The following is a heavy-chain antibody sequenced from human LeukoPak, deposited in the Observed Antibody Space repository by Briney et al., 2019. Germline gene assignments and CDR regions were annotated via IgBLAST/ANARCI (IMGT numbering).Heavy chain of an antibody. J-gene: IGHJ5*02. CDR1: GYTFTSHY. D-gene: IGHD1-26*01. CDR3: ARDQSGEWELVSGWWFDP. CDR2: INPSGGST. Sequence: ASVTVFCKSSGYTFTSHYMHWLRQAPGQGLQWMGIINPSGGSTSYAQKFQGRVTITRDMSTSTDYMELSSLRSEDTAVYYCARDQSGEWELVSGWWFDPWGQGTLVTVSS. V-gene: IGHV1-46*01.